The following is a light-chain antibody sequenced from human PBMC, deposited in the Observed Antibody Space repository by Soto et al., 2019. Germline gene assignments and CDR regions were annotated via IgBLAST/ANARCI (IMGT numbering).Light chain of an antibody. V-gene: IGKV1-5*03. CDR1: QNIFSW. Sequence: DIQMTQSPSTLSASVGDRVTITCRASQNIFSWLAWDQQKPGKAPKLLLYKASSLETGVPSRFSGSGSGTEFTLTISSLQPDDFATYYCQQYNSFSLTFGGGTKVESK. J-gene: IGKJ4*01. CDR2: KAS. CDR3: QQYNSFSLT.